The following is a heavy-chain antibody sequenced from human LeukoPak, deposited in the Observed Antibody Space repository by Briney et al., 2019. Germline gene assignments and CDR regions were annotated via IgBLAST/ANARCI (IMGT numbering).Heavy chain of an antibody. J-gene: IGHJ4*02. D-gene: IGHD3-16*02. CDR3: ARCYPKGYRGYDYVWGSYRPYYFDY. Sequence: IPSQTLSLTCTVSGGSISSGGYYWSWIRQHPGKGLEWIGYIYYSGSTYYNPSLKSRVTISVDTSKNQFSLKLSSVTAADTAVYYCARCYPKGYRGYDYVWGSYRPYYFDYWGQGTLVTVSS. V-gene: IGHV4-31*03. CDR1: GGSISSGGYY. CDR2: IYYSGST.